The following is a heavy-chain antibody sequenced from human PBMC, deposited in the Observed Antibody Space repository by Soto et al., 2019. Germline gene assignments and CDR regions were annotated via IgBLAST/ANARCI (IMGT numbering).Heavy chain of an antibody. V-gene: IGHV4-34*01. CDR3: ARARVKAVTHYYYYYYMDV. CDR1: GGSFSGYY. D-gene: IGHD4-17*01. CDR2: INHSGST. J-gene: IGHJ6*03. Sequence: SETLSLTCAVYGGSFSGYYWSWIRQPPGKGLEWIGEINHSGSTNYNPSLKSRVTISVDTSKNQFSLKLSSVTAADTAVYYCARARVKAVTHYYYYYYMDVWGKGTTVTVSS.